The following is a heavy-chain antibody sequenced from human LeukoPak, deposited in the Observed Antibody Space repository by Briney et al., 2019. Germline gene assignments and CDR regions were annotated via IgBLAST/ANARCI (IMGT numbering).Heavy chain of an antibody. CDR2: IYYSGST. CDR3: ARIRLLWFGELRY. CDR1: GVSISSYY. V-gene: IGHV4-59*12. J-gene: IGHJ4*02. D-gene: IGHD3-10*01. Sequence: SETLSLTCTVSGVSISSYYWSWIRQPPGKGLEWIGYIYYSGSTYYNPSLKSRVTISVDTSKNQFSLKLSSVTAADTAVYYCARIRLLWFGELRYWGQGTLVTVSS.